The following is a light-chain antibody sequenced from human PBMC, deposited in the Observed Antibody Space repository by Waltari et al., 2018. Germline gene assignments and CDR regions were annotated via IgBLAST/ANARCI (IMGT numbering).Light chain of an antibody. V-gene: IGLV2-23*01. Sequence: QSALTQPASVSGSPGQSITTSCTGTSSDVGNYNFVSWYQQHPGKAPKLMIYEGSKRPSGVSNRFSGSKSGNTASLTISGLQAEDEADYYCCSYAGSTTFYVFGTETKVTVL. CDR2: EGS. CDR3: CSYAGSTTFYV. J-gene: IGLJ1*01. CDR1: SSDVGNYNF.